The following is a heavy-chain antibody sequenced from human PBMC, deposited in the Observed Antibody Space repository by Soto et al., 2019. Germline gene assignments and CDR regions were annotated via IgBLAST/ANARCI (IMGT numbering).Heavy chain of an antibody. Sequence: SETLSLTCNVFGGSISSGNYYWSWIRQPPGKGLEWIGYIYYSGSTYYNPSLKSRVTISLDTSKNQFSLKLSSVTAADTAVYYCARGVGSDGDAFDIWGQGTMVTVSS. CDR2: IYYSGST. V-gene: IGHV4-30-4*01. CDR3: ARGVGSDGDAFDI. CDR1: GGSISSGNYY. J-gene: IGHJ3*02. D-gene: IGHD2-21*02.